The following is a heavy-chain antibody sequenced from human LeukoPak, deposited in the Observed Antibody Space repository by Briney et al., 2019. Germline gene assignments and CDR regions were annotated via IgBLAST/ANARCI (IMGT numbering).Heavy chain of an antibody. CDR3: AKVGCCSTSCYEGATHAEYFQH. J-gene: IGHJ1*01. V-gene: IGHV3-23*01. CDR2: ISGSGGST. CDR1: GFTFSSYA. Sequence: GGSLRLSCAASGFTFSSYAMSWVRQAPGKGLEWVSAISGSGGSTYYADSVKGRFTISRDNSKNTLYLQMNSLRAEDTAVYYCAKVGCCSTSCYEGATHAEYFQHWGQGTLVTVSS. D-gene: IGHD2-2*01.